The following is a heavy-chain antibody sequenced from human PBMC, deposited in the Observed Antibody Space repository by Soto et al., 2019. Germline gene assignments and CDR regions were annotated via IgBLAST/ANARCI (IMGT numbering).Heavy chain of an antibody. CDR2: IIPIFGTA. CDR1: GGTFSSYA. D-gene: IGHD3-3*01. Sequence: QVQLVQSGAEVKKPGSSVKVSCKASGGTFSSYAISWVRQAPGQGLEWMGGIIPIFGTANYAQKFQGRVTITADESTSTAYMELSSLRSEDTAVYYCASRESIFGVVIIDYYYYGMDVWGQGTTVTVSS. CDR3: ASRESIFGVVIIDYYYYGMDV. J-gene: IGHJ6*02. V-gene: IGHV1-69*01.